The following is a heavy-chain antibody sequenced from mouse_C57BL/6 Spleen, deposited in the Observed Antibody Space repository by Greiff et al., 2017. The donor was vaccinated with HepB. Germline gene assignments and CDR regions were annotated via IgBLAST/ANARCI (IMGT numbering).Heavy chain of an antibody. CDR3: TTPTAQATPFAY. V-gene: IGHV14-4*01. CDR2: IDPENGDT. CDR1: GFNIKDDY. D-gene: IGHD3-2*02. Sequence: EVQLQQSGAELVRPGASVKLSCTASGFNIKDDYMHWVKQRPGQGLEWIGWIDPENGDTEYASKFQGKATITADTSSNTAYLQLSSLTSEDTAVYYCTTPTAQATPFAYWGQGTLVTVSA. J-gene: IGHJ3*01.